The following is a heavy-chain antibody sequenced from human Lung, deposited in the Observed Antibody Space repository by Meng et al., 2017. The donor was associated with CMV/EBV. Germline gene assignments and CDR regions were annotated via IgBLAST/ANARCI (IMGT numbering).Heavy chain of an antibody. CDR2: IYSGGSST. J-gene: IGHJ6*02. Sequence: SCAASGFTFSSYAMSWVRQAPGKGLEWVSVIYSGGSSTYYADSVKGRFTISRDNSKNTLYLQMNSLRAEDTAVYYCAKVGQGYSSSSDYYYGMDVWGQGXTVTVSS. D-gene: IGHD6-6*01. V-gene: IGHV3-23*03. CDR3: AKVGQGYSSSSDYYYGMDV. CDR1: GFTFSSYA.